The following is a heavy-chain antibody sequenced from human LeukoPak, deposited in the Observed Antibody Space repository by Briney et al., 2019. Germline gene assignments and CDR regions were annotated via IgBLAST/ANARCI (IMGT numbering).Heavy chain of an antibody. D-gene: IGHD3-22*01. Sequence: GSSVKVSCKASGGTFSSYAISWVRQAPGQGLEWMGIINPSGGSTSYAQKFQGRVTMTEDTSTDTAYMELSSLRSEDTAVYYCATYGDYYDSIANWFDPWGQGTLVTVSS. CDR3: ATYGDYYDSIANWFDP. V-gene: IGHV1-69*04. CDR1: GGTFSSYA. J-gene: IGHJ5*02. CDR2: INPSGGST.